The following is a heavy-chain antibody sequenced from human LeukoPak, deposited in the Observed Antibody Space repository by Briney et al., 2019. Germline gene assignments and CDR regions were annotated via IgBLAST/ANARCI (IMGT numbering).Heavy chain of an antibody. D-gene: IGHD6-6*01. CDR2: IRYDGSNK. V-gene: IGHV3-30*02. Sequence: GGSLRLSCAASGFTFSSYGMHWVRQAPGKGLEWVAFIRYDGSNKYYADSVKGRFTISRDNSKNTLYLQMNSLRAEDTAVYYCAKDKQLVGYYYYYMDVWGKGTTVTVSS. CDR3: AKDKQLVGYYYYYMDV. J-gene: IGHJ6*03. CDR1: GFTFSSYG.